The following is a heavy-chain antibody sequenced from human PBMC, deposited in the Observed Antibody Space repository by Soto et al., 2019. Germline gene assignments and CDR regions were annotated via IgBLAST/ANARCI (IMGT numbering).Heavy chain of an antibody. D-gene: IGHD2-2*01. J-gene: IGHJ5*02. CDR3: ARGRGVVVPAALDP. Sequence: GASVKVSCKASGYTFTSYAMHWVRQAPGQRLEWMGWINAGNGNTKCSQKFQGRVTITRDTSASTAYMELSSLRSEDTAVYYCARGRGVVVPAALDPWGQGTLVTVYS. CDR1: GYTFTSYA. CDR2: INAGNGNT. V-gene: IGHV1-3*01.